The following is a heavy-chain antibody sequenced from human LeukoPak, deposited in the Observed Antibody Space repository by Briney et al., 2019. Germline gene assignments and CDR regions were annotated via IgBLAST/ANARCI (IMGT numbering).Heavy chain of an antibody. Sequence: ASVKVSCKASGGTFSSYAISWVRQAPGQGLEWMGIINPSGGSTSYAQKFQGRVTMTRDTSTSTVYMELSSLRSEDTAVYYCARDYYDSSGYFSDYWGQGTLVTVSS. V-gene: IGHV1-46*01. CDR2: INPSGGST. J-gene: IGHJ4*02. CDR1: GGTFSSYA. CDR3: ARDYYDSSGYFSDY. D-gene: IGHD3-22*01.